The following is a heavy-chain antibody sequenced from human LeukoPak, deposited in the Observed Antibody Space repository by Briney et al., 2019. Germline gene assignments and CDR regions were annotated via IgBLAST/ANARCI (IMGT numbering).Heavy chain of an antibody. CDR1: GFTFDDYA. J-gene: IGHJ4*02. D-gene: IGHD6-13*01. CDR2: ISRNSGTR. V-gene: IGHV3-9*01. CDR3: AKDISSSPGRGTYYFDY. Sequence: GGSLRLSCAASGFTFDDYAMHWARQAPGKGLEWVPRISRNSGTRGYAESVKGRFTISRDNAKTSLYLQMNSLRAEYTALYYCAKDISSSPGRGTYYFDYWGQGTLVTVSS.